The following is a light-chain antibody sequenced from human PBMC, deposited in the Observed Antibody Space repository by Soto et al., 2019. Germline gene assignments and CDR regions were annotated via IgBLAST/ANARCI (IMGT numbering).Light chain of an antibody. CDR3: MQSLHLWT. CDR1: QSLLHTDGNTY. Sequence: IVMTQTPLTLSVTPGQAASIACRSSQSLLHTDGNTYLYWYLQKSGQPPRLLIYDASKRFAGVPARVSGSGSGTVFTLTISRVEAEDVGVYYCMQSLHLWTFGQGTKV. J-gene: IGKJ1*01. V-gene: IGKV2D-29*01. CDR2: DAS.